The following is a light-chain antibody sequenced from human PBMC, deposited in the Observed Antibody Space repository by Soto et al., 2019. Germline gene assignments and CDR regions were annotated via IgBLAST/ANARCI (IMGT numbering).Light chain of an antibody. Sequence: DIQMTQSPSTLSASVGDRVTITCRASQSISSWLAWYQQKPGKAPKLLIYDASSLENGVASRFSGSGAGTEFTLAISSLQPDDFATYYCQQYNSYPHTCGQGTKLEIK. J-gene: IGKJ2*01. CDR2: DAS. V-gene: IGKV1-5*01. CDR3: QQYNSYPHT. CDR1: QSISSW.